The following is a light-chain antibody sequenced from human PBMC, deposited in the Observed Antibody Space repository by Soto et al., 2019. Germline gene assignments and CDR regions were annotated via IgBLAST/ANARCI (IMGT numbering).Light chain of an antibody. Sequence: QSVLTQPPSASGPPGQRVTISCSGSSSNIGSNYVSWYQQLPGTAPKLLIYRNNQRPSGVPDRFSGSKSGTSASLAISGLRSEDESDYYCAAWDDSLSGLVFGGGTKLTVL. CDR3: AAWDDSLSGLV. J-gene: IGLJ2*01. CDR1: SSNIGSNY. CDR2: RNN. V-gene: IGLV1-47*01.